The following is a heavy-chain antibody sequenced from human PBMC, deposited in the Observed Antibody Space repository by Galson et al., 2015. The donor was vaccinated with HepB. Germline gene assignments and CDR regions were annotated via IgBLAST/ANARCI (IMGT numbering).Heavy chain of an antibody. CDR3: ARGDGAAVNYYFDY. CDR1: GYTFTSYD. Sequence: SVKVSCKASGYTFTSYDINWVRQATGQGLEWMGWMNPNSGNTGYAQKFQGRVTMTRNTSISTAYMELSSLRSEDTAVYYCARGDGAAVNYYFDYWGQGTLVTVSS. J-gene: IGHJ4*02. D-gene: IGHD6-13*01. V-gene: IGHV1-8*01. CDR2: MNPNSGNT.